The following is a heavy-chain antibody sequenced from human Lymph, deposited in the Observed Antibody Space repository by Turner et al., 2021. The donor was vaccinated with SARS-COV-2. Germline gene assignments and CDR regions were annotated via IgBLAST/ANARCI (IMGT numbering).Heavy chain of an antibody. V-gene: IGHV3-33*01. J-gene: IGHJ5*02. CDR3: ARDYSSSSYLVSWFDP. D-gene: IGHD6-6*01. CDR1: GFTFSSYG. CDR2: IWYDGRNK. Sequence: QVQLVESGGGVVQPGRSLRLSCAASGFTFSSYGMHWVRQGPGKGLEWVAVIWYDGRNKYYADSVKGRFTISRDNSKNTLYLQMNSLRAEDTAVYYCARDYSSSSYLVSWFDPWGQGTLVTVSS.